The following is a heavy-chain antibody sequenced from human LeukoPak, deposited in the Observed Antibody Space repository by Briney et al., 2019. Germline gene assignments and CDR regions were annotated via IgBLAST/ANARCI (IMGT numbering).Heavy chain of an antibody. CDR2: IYHSGST. CDR3: AREFGHNRWYFDY. V-gene: IGHV4-30-2*01. Sequence: SQTLSLTCTVSGGSISSGGYYWSWIRQPPGKGLEWIGYIYHSGSTYYNPSLKSRVTISVDRSKDQFSLKLSSVTAADTAVYYCAREFGHNRWYFDYWGQGALVTVSS. D-gene: IGHD5-24*01. J-gene: IGHJ4*02. CDR1: GGSISSGGYY.